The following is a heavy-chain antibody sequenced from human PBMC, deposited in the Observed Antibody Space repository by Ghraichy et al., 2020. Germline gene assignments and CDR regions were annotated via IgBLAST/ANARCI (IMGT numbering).Heavy chain of an antibody. Sequence: SCAASGFTFSSYSMNWVRQAPGKGLEWVSYISSSSSTIYYADFVKGRFTISRDNAKNSLYLQMNSLRDEDTAVYYCARGGRGAAAGLMDVWGQGTTVTVSS. CDR1: GFTFSSYS. V-gene: IGHV3-48*02. CDR2: ISSSSSTI. D-gene: IGHD6-13*01. CDR3: ARGGRGAAAGLMDV. J-gene: IGHJ6*02.